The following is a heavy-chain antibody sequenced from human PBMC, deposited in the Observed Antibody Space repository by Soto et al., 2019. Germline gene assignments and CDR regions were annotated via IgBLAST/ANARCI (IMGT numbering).Heavy chain of an antibody. V-gene: IGHV3-11*06. J-gene: IGHJ5*02. CDR3: ARSGEQVATSPGVCDL. D-gene: IGHD2-8*01. CDR1: GFAFSEYY. Sequence: VQLVESGGGLVKPGGSLRLSCGASGFAFSEYYMSWIRQAPGKGLEWVSYISSRGTYTNYGDSVKGRFTISRENAKNSLYLQMNSLRGDDTAVYYCARSGEQVATSPGVCDLWGQGTLVTVSS. CDR2: ISSRGTYT.